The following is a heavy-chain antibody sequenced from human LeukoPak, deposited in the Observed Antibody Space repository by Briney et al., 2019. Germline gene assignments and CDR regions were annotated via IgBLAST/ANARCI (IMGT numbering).Heavy chain of an antibody. D-gene: IGHD2-8*01. Sequence: GGSLRLSCVASGLTFTDFAMNWVRQVPGKGPEWVSHIGGGGVDREYEESVKGRFTVSRDNSRNSLYLQMNGLRGEDTAIYYCVKDSIELNGVYDAFDVWGQGTKVTVAS. CDR3: VKDSIELNGVYDAFDV. J-gene: IGHJ3*01. CDR2: IGGGGVDR. V-gene: IGHV3-23*01. CDR1: GLTFTDFA.